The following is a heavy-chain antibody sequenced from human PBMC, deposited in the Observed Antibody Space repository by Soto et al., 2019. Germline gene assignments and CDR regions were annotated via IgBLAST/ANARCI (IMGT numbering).Heavy chain of an antibody. D-gene: IGHD2-2*01. CDR1: GYTLTSYY. V-gene: IGHV1-46*03. CDR3: ARATIQNRGGVVVPAASSDALAI. Sequence: ASVKVSCKASGYTLTSYYMHWGRQAPGQGLEWMGIINPSGGSTSYAQKFQGRVTMTRDTSTSTVYMELSSLRSEDTAVYYCARATIQNRGGVVVPAASSDALAIWGQGTMVTVSS. J-gene: IGHJ3*02. CDR2: INPSGGST.